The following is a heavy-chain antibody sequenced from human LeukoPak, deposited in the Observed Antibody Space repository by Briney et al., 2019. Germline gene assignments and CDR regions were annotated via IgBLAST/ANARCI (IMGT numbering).Heavy chain of an antibody. CDR3: ARAPVRGAVAGVDY. V-gene: IGHV3-30-3*01. D-gene: IGHD6-19*01. CDR2: VTYDGNNQ. Sequence: PGRSLRLSCAASGFTFSSYAMHWVRQPPGKGLEWVAVVTYDGNNQYYADSVKGRFTVSRDNSRNTVNLQMNSLRGEDTAVYYCARAPVRGAVAGVDYWGQGTLVTVSS. CDR1: GFTFSSYA. J-gene: IGHJ4*02.